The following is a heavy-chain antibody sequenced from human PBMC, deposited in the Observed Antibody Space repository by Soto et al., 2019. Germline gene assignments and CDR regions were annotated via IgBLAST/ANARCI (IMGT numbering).Heavy chain of an antibody. CDR1: GFSFTSYA. V-gene: IGHV3-30-3*01. Sequence: GGSLRLSCAASGFSFTSYAMHWVRQAPGKGLEWVAVVSYDGSHKYYGDSVKGRFTISRDNSKKTLYLQMDSLRTEDTAMYYCARVHGPSDTIFWFYGMDVWGQGTTVTVSS. CDR3: ARVHGPSDTIFWFYGMDV. CDR2: VSYDGSHK. D-gene: IGHD3-9*01. J-gene: IGHJ6*02.